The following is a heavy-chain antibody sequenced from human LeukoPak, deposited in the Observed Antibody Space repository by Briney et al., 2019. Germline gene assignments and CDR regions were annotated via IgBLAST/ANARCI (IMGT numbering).Heavy chain of an antibody. J-gene: IGHJ4*02. V-gene: IGHV3-23*01. CDR2: ITGSGGTT. Sequence: QTGGSLRLSCAASGFAFSNYGMNWVRQAPGKGLEWVSGITGSGGTTYYAASVKGRVTISRDNSKNTLDLQMNSPRAEDPAAYYCAKDGNWARFENWGQGTLVTVSS. CDR3: AKDGNWARFEN. D-gene: IGHD7-27*01. CDR1: GFAFSNYG.